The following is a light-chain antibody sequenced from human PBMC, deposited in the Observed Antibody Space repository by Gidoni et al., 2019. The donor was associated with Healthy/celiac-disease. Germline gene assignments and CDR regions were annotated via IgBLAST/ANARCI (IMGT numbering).Light chain of an antibody. Sequence: DIQMTQTPSSLSASVGDRGTITCRASPSISRYLNWYQQKPGKAPKLLIYAASSLQSGVPLRFSGSGSGTDFNFTISSLQPEDFATYYCQQSYSTPWTFGQGTKVEIK. CDR1: PSISRY. J-gene: IGKJ1*01. CDR2: AAS. V-gene: IGKV1-39*01. CDR3: QQSYSTPWT.